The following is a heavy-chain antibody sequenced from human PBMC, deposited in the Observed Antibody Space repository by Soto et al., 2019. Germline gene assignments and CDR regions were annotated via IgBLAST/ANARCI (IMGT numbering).Heavy chain of an antibody. J-gene: IGHJ6*02. V-gene: IGHV1-2*02. D-gene: IGHD1-1*01. Sequence: QVHLVQSGAEVKKPGASVKVSCEASGYIFTDYYIHWVRQAPGQGLEWLGWINCNNGYTNYAQKFQRRVTMTRDTPITTAYMELSSLRPDDTAVYYCARDNDLDQYYHGMDVWGQGTTV. CDR3: ARDNDLDQYYHGMDV. CDR2: INCNNGYT. CDR1: GYIFTDYY.